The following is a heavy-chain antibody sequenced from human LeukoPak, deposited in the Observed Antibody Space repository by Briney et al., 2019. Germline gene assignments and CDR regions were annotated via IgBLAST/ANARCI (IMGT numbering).Heavy chain of an antibody. CDR1: GFTFSSYA. D-gene: IGHD5-12*01. CDR3: AKDRVATIHYYYYGMDV. Sequence: GGSLRLSCAASGFTFSSYAMSWVRQAPGKRLEWVSAISGSGGSTYYADSVKGRFTISRDNSKNTLYLQMNSLRAEDTAVYYCAKDRVATIHYYYYGMDVWGKGTTVTVSS. J-gene: IGHJ6*04. CDR2: ISGSGGST. V-gene: IGHV3-23*01.